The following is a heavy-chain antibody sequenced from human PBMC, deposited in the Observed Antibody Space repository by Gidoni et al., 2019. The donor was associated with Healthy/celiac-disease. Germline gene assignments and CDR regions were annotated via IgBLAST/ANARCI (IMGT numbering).Heavy chain of an antibody. V-gene: IGHV4-39*01. CDR1: GGSISSSSYY. J-gene: IGHJ6*03. CDR3: ARLGGPNYYYYMDV. D-gene: IGHD3-16*01. CDR2: IYYSGST. Sequence: QLQLQESGPGLVKPSETLSLTCPVSGGSISSSSYYWGWIRQPPGKGLEWIGSIYYSGSTYYNPSLKSRVTISVDTSKNQFSLKLSSVTAADTAVYYCARLGGPNYYYYMDVWGKGTTVTVSS.